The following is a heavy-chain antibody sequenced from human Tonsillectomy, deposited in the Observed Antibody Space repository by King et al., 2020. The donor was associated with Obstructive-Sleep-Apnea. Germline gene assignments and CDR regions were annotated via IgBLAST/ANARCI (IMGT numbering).Heavy chain of an antibody. Sequence: QLQESGPGLVKPSETLSLTCPVSGDSISSYYWSWIRQPPGKGLEWIGYIYYSGSINYNPSLKSRVTISVDTSKNQLSLKLSSVTAADTAVYYCARADGSSPIGPTYYYYGMDVWGRGTTVTVSS. CDR1: GDSISSYY. D-gene: IGHD6-13*01. J-gene: IGHJ6*02. V-gene: IGHV4-59*01. CDR2: IYYSGSI. CDR3: ARADGSSPIGPTYYYYGMDV.